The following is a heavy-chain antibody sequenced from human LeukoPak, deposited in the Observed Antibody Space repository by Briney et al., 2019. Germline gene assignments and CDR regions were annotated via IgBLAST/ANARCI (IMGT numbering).Heavy chain of an antibody. CDR2: ISSSSSYI. CDR3: AKRSCGGGSCNFDY. V-gene: IGHV3-21*04. CDR1: GFTFSSYS. Sequence: GGSLRLSCAASGFTFSSYSMNWVRQAPGKGLEWVSSISSSSSYIYYADSVKGRFTISRDNAKNSLYLQMNSLRAEDTAIYHCAKRSCGGGSCNFDYWGQGVLVTVSS. J-gene: IGHJ4*02. D-gene: IGHD2-15*01.